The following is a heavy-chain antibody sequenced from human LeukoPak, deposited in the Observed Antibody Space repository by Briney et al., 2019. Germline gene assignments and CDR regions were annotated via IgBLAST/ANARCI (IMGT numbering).Heavy chain of an antibody. V-gene: IGHV3-23*01. CDR1: GFTFSSYA. D-gene: IGHD6-13*01. CDR2: ISGSGGST. J-gene: IGHJ4*02. Sequence: GVSLRLSCAASGFTFSSYAMSWVRQAPGKGLEWVSGISGSGGSTYYADSVKGRFTISRDNSKNTLYLQMNSLRAEDTAVYYCAKDRGSSSWYYFDYWGQGTLVTVSS. CDR3: AKDRGSSSWYYFDY.